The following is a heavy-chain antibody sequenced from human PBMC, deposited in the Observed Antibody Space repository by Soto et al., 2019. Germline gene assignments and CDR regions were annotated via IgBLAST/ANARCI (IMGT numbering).Heavy chain of an antibody. CDR3: ARGTQEMATPAGLDY. D-gene: IGHD5-12*01. CDR2: ISAYNGNT. CDR1: GYTFTSYG. V-gene: IGHV1-18*04. Sequence: GASVKVSCKASGYTFTSYGISCVRQSPLQGLEWMGWISAYNGNTNYAQKLQGRVTMTTDTSTSTAYMELRSLRSDDTAVYYCARGTQEMATPAGLDYWGQGTLVTVSS. J-gene: IGHJ4*02.